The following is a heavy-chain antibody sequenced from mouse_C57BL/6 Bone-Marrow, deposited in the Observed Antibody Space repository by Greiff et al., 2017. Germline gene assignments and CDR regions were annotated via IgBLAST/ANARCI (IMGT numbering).Heavy chain of an antibody. V-gene: IGHV1-53*01. D-gene: IGHD2-5*01. CDR1: GFTFTSYW. CDR2: INPSNGGT. Sequence: QVQLQQPGTELVKPGASVKLSCKASGFTFTSYWMHWVQQSPGKGLEWIGNINPSNGGTNSTEKFKSKATLTVYKSSSTAYMQLSSLTSEDSAVYYCARTDYSNYGWYFDVWGTGTTVTVSS. CDR3: ARTDYSNYGWYFDV. J-gene: IGHJ1*03.